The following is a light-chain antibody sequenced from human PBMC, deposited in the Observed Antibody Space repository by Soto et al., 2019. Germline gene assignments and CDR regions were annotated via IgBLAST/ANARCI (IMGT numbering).Light chain of an antibody. CDR1: SSDVGSYNL. CDR2: EVS. J-gene: IGLJ1*01. CDR3: CSYAGSSTSPYV. V-gene: IGLV2-23*02. Sequence: QSVLTQPASVSGSPGQSITISCTGTSSDVGSYNLVSWYQQHPGKAPKLMNYEVSKRPPGVSNRFSGSKSGNTASLTISGLQAEDEADYYCCSYAGSSTSPYVFGTGTKVTVL.